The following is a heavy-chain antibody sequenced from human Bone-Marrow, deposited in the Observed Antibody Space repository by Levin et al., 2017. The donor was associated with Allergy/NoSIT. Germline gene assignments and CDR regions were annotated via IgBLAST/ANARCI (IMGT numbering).Heavy chain of an antibody. V-gene: IGHV4-59*01. CDR3: AGAPIAVAGIYWYFDL. CDR1: GGSISSYY. Sequence: ESLKISCTVSGGSISSYYWSWIRQPPGKGLEWIGYIYYSGSTNYNPSLKSRVTISVDTSKNQFSLKLSSVTAADTAVYYCAGAPIAVAGIYWYFDLWGRGTLVTVSS. CDR2: IYYSGST. J-gene: IGHJ2*01. D-gene: IGHD6-19*01.